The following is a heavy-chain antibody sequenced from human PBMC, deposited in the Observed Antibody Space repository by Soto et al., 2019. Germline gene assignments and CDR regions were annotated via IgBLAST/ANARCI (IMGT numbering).Heavy chain of an antibody. Sequence: PSETLSLTCAVYGGSFSGYYWSWIRQPPGKGLEWIGEINHSGSTNYNPSLKSRVTISVDTSKNQFSLKLSSVTAADTAVYYCARFLKYCSSTSCYGGNWFDPWGQGTLVTVSS. V-gene: IGHV4-34*01. CDR2: INHSGST. D-gene: IGHD2-2*01. CDR3: ARFLKYCSSTSCYGGNWFDP. J-gene: IGHJ5*02. CDR1: GGSFSGYY.